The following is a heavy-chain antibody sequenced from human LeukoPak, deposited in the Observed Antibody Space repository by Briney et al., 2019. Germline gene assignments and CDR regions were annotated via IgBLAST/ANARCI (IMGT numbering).Heavy chain of an antibody. J-gene: IGHJ4*02. CDR2: VYYSGRT. D-gene: IGHD2-15*01. Sequence: SETLSLTCTVSGGSISSSSYYWGWIRQPPGKELQWIASVYYSGRTNYSPSLKSRVTISVDTSEKQFSLQLNSATAADTAVYYCARQGSAYYFDFWGQGLLVTVSS. CDR3: ARQGSAYYFDF. V-gene: IGHV4-39*01. CDR1: GGSISSSSYY.